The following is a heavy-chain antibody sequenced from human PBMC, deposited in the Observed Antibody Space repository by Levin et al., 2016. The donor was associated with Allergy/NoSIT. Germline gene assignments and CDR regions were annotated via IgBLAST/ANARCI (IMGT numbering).Heavy chain of an antibody. CDR3: ATGIYDSSGYYRYYYYGMDV. V-gene: IGHV3-33*01. Sequence: GESLKISCAASGFTFSSYGMHWVRQAPGKGLEWVAVILYDGSNKYYADSVKGRFTISRDNSKNTLYLQMNSLRAEDTAVYYCATGIYDSSGYYRYYYYGMDVWGQGTTVTVSS. J-gene: IGHJ6*02. CDR2: ILYDGSNK. D-gene: IGHD3-22*01. CDR1: GFTFSSYG.